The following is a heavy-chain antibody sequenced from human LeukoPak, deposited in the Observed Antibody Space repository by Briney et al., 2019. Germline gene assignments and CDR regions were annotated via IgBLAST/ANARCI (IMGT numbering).Heavy chain of an antibody. V-gene: IGHV3-23*01. CDR2: ISGSDGST. CDR3: AKSIAAPFYFDY. J-gene: IGHJ4*02. D-gene: IGHD6-13*01. Sequence: PGGSLRLSCAASGFTVSSNYMSWVRQAPGKGLEWVSGISGSDGSTYYADSVKGRFIISRDNSKNTLYLQMNSLRAEDTAVYYCAKSIAAPFYFDYWGQGTLVTVSS. CDR1: GFTVSSNY.